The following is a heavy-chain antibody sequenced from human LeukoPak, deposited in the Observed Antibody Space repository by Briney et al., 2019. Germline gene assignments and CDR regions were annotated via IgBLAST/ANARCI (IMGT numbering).Heavy chain of an antibody. V-gene: IGHV3-9*01. Sequence: GGSLRLSCAASGFTFDDYAMPWVRQAPGKGLEWVSGISWNSGSIGYADSVKGRFTISRDNAKNSLYLQMNSLRAEDTALYYCAKAYGPGSSDLPWFDPWGQGTLVTVSS. D-gene: IGHD3-10*01. CDR3: AKAYGPGSSDLPWFDP. CDR2: ISWNSGSI. CDR1: GFTFDDYA. J-gene: IGHJ5*02.